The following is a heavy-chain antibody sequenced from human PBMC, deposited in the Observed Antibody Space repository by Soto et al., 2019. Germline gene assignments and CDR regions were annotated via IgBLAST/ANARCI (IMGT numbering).Heavy chain of an antibody. CDR2: LIPIFGTA. V-gene: IGHV1-69*01. CDR3: AIHCGGDCYPPYYYYGMDV. J-gene: IGHJ6*02. CDR1: GGTFSSYA. Sequence: QVQLVQSGAEVKKPGSSVKVSCKASGGTFSSYAISWVRQAPGQGLEWMGGLIPIFGTANYAQKFQGRVTITADESTSTAYMELSSLRSEDTAVYYCAIHCGGDCYPPYYYYGMDVWGQGTTVTVSS. D-gene: IGHD2-21*02.